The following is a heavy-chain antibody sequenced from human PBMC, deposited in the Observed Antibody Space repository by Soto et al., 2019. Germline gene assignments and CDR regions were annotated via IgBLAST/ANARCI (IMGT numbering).Heavy chain of an antibody. CDR2: IGTAGDT. CDR3: ARAHIPFFDGSAPVHCCMGC. V-gene: IGHV3-13*04. Sequence: GGSLRLSCAASGFTFSSYDMHWVRQATGKGLEWVSAIGTAGDTYYPGSVKGRFTISRENAKNSLYLQMNSLRAGDTAVSYCARAHIPFFDGSAPVHCCMGCWGQRTTV. D-gene: IGHD3-3*01. J-gene: IGHJ6*02. CDR1: GFTFSSYD.